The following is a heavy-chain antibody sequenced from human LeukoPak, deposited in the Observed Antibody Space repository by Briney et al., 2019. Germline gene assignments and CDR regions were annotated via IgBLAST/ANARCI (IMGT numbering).Heavy chain of an antibody. D-gene: IGHD5-24*01. V-gene: IGHV3-48*03. Sequence: PGGSLRLSCAASGFTFSSYEINWVRQAPGKGLEWVSYISSSGSTIKYADSVKGRFTISRGNAKNSLYLQMNSLRAEDTAVYYCAKDDGWVQYANWGQGTLATVSS. CDR1: GFTFSSYE. CDR2: ISSSGSTI. CDR3: AKDDGWVQYAN. J-gene: IGHJ4*02.